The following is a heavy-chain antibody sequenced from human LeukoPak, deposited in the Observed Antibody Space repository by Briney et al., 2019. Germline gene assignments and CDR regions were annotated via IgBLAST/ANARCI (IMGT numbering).Heavy chain of an antibody. Sequence: GGSLRLSCAGAGFTFSSYGMVWVRQAPGEGLEWVAVISYDGSNKYYADSVKGRFIISRDNSKNTLYLQMNSLGAEDTAVYYCARETDSSGSNWFDPWGQGTLVTVSS. J-gene: IGHJ5*02. CDR3: ARETDSSGSNWFDP. CDR1: GFTFSSYG. D-gene: IGHD3-22*01. CDR2: ISYDGSNK. V-gene: IGHV3-30*03.